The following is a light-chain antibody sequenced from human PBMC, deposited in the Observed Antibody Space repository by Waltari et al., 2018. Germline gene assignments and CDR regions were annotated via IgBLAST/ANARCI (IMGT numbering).Light chain of an antibody. CDR1: SPTTGRNP. Sequence: QSVLTQPPSASGTPGQRVTTSCAGGSPTTGRNPVNWYQHLPGTAPKLLIYNDNQRPSGVPDRFSGSKSGTSASLAISGLQSEDEVDYYCAAWDDSLNGQVFGGGTKLTVL. CDR2: NDN. J-gene: IGLJ3*02. CDR3: AAWDDSLNGQV. V-gene: IGLV1-44*01.